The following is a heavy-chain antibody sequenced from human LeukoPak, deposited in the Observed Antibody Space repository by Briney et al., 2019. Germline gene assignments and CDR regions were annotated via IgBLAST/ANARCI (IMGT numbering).Heavy chain of an antibody. Sequence: GESLKISCKGSGYTFTGYSMHWVRQAPGQGLEWMGWINPNSGGTNYAQKFQGRVTMTRDTSISTAYMELSRLRSDDTAVYYCARARANLWSGYYMSDAFDIWGQGTMVTVSS. CDR3: ARARANLWSGYYMSDAFDI. J-gene: IGHJ3*02. CDR1: GYTFTGYS. V-gene: IGHV1-2*02. D-gene: IGHD3-3*01. CDR2: INPNSGGT.